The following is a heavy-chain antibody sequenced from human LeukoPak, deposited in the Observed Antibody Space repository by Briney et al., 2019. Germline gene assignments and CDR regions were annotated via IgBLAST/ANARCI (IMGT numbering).Heavy chain of an antibody. CDR2: IYYSGST. D-gene: IGHD4-17*01. Sequence: SETLSLTCTVSGGSISSGGYYWSWIRQHPGKGLEWIGYIYYSGSTYYNPSLKSRLTISVDTSKNQFSLKLSSVTAADTAVYYCASADYEDAFDIWGQGTMGTVSS. J-gene: IGHJ3*02. CDR1: GGSISSGGYY. V-gene: IGHV4-31*03. CDR3: ASADYEDAFDI.